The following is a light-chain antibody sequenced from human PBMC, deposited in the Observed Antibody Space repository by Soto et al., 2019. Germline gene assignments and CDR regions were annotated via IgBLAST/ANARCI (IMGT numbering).Light chain of an antibody. CDR2: AAS. Sequence: DLQMTQSPSSVSASVGDRVIITCRASQDISSWLAWYQQKAGEAPKLLIFAASRLHSGVPSRFSGSVSGTDFTLTITNLQPEDFATYYCQQADSFPLTFGGGTKVEIK. V-gene: IGKV1D-12*01. CDR3: QQADSFPLT. CDR1: QDISSW. J-gene: IGKJ4*01.